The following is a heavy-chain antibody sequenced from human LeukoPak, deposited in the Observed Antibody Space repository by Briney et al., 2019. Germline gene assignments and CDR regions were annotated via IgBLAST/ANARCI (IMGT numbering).Heavy chain of an antibody. CDR2: ISGSGGSI. D-gene: IGHD3-9*01. V-gene: IGHV3-23*01. J-gene: IGHJ6*03. CDR1: GFTFGTYG. Sequence: GGSLRLSCVASGFTFGTYGMSWVRQAPGKGLEWVSAISGSGGSIYYADSVKGRFTISRDNSKNTLYLQMNSLRAEDTAVYYCAKDGGEYYDILTGYYPRSYYMDVWGKGTTVTISS. CDR3: AKDGGEYYDILTGYYPRSYYMDV.